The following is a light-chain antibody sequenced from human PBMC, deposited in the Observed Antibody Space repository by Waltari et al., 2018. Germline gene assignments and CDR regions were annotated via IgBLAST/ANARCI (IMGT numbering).Light chain of an antibody. CDR3: QNYVRLPAT. Sequence: SCRASRSVGRSLVWYQQKPGQAPRLLSYDASTRATGIPDRFSGSGSGTDFSLTISRLEPEDFAVYFCQNYVRLPATFGQGTKVEIK. CDR2: DAS. J-gene: IGKJ1*01. CDR1: RSVGRS. V-gene: IGKV3-20*01.